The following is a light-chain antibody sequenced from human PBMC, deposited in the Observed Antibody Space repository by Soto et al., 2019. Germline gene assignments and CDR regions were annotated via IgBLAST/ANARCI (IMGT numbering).Light chain of an antibody. CDR2: EVT. J-gene: IGLJ2*01. CDR3: NSYTSSSTLVV. V-gene: IGLV2-14*01. CDR1: TNDIGSYNY. Sequence: QSALTQPASVSGSPGQSITLSCAGTTNDIGSYNYVSWFQQHPGEAPKLIIFEVTHRPSGISTRFSGSKSGNTASLTISGLRAEDEADYYCNSYTSSSTLVVFGGGTKLTVL.